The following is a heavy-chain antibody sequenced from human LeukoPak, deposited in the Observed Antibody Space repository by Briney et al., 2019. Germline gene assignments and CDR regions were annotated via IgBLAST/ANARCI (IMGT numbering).Heavy chain of an antibody. V-gene: IGHV5-10-1*01. CDR2: IDPSDSYT. D-gene: IGHD6-13*01. Sequence: GGSLQISCKGSGCIFTSYWINWVRQLPGKGLESMGRIDPSDSYTSYSPSFQGHVTISADKSMSTAYLQWSSLQASDTAMYYCARVPIAAAAHYYYGMDVWGKGTTVTVSS. CDR1: GCIFTSYW. CDR3: ARVPIAAAAHYYYGMDV. J-gene: IGHJ6*04.